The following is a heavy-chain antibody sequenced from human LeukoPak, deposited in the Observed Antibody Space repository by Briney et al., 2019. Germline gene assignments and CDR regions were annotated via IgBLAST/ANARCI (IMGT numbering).Heavy chain of an antibody. CDR2: INPSGGST. CDR3: ARGFYGGNTQFDY. D-gene: IGHD4-23*01. V-gene: IGHV1-46*01. J-gene: IGHJ4*02. Sequence: GASVKVSCKASGYTFTNYYMYWVRQAPGQGLEWMGIINPSGGSTSYAQKFQGRVTMTRDTSTRTVYMELSSLRSEDTAVYYCARGFYGGNTQFDYWGQGTLVTVSS. CDR1: GYTFTNYY.